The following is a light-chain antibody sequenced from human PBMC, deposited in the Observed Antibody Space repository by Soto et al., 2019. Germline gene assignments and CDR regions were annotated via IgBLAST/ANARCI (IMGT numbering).Light chain of an antibody. J-gene: IGKJ5*01. CDR2: GSS. V-gene: IGKV3-15*01. CDR1: QSVRPN. Sequence: IVMTQYADPLSVSPGATVTFTWLASQSVRPNLAWYQHKPGQSPRLLIYGSSKRATGFPARFSGSGSGTEFTLTISSLQSEDFAVYYCQQYGSSPPISFGEGTRLEIK. CDR3: QQYGSSPPIS.